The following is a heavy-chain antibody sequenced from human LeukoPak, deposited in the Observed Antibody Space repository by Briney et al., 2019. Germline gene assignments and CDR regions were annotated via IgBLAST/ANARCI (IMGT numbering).Heavy chain of an antibody. D-gene: IGHD2-21*02. CDR3: ARTAEDAFDI. J-gene: IGHJ3*02. Sequence: ASVKVSCKASGYTFTGYYMHWVRQTPGEGLEWMGWINPNSGGTNYAQKFQGWVTMTRDTSISTAYMELSRLRSDDTAVYYCARTAEDAFDIWGQGTMVTVSS. CDR1: GYTFTGYY. V-gene: IGHV1-2*04. CDR2: INPNSGGT.